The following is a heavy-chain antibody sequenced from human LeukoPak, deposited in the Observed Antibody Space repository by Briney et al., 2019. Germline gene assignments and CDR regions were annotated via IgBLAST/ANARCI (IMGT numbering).Heavy chain of an antibody. CDR2: INHSGST. Sequence: NPSETLSLTCAVYGGSFSGYYWSWIRQPPGKGVEWIGEINHSGSTNYNPSLKSRVTISVDTSKNQFSLKLSSVTAADTAVYYCARLLRRKGGYYMDVWGKGTTVTISS. D-gene: IGHD1-14*01. CDR3: ARLLRRKGGYYMDV. J-gene: IGHJ6*03. V-gene: IGHV4-34*01. CDR1: GGSFSGYY.